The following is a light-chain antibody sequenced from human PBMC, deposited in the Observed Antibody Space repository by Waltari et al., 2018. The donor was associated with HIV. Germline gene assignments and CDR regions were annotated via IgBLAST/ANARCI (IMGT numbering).Light chain of an antibody. J-gene: IGKJ1*01. Sequence: DIVMTQSPASLAVSLGERATINCKSNQSLLLNFNNKTYLTWYQQKPVQSPKLLLYWASTRESGVPDRFSGSGSGTDFNLTISSLQAEDVATYYCQQCYSTPWTFGRGTKVEI. CDR3: QQCYSTPWT. V-gene: IGKV4-1*01. CDR1: QSLLLNFNNKTY. CDR2: WAS.